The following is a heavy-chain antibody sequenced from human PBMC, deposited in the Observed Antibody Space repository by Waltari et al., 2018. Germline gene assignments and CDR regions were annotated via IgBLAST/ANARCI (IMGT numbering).Heavy chain of an antibody. J-gene: IGHJ4*02. CDR3: ARGASTGGYEYYFDY. Sequence: QVQLVQSGAEVKKPGSSVKVSCKASGGTFSSYAISWVRQAPGQGLEWMGGIIPILGTANDAQKFQGRVTITTDESTSIAYMELSSLSSEDTAVYYCARGASTGGYEYYFDYWGQGTLVTVSS. CDR2: IIPILGTA. D-gene: IGHD3-22*01. V-gene: IGHV1-69*05. CDR1: GGTFSSYA.